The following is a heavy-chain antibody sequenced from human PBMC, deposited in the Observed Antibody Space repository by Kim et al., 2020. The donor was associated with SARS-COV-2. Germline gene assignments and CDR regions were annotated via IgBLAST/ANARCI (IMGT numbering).Heavy chain of an antibody. CDR1: GFTFSSYG. V-gene: IGHV3-30*18. J-gene: IGHJ6*02. CDR3: AKDRSTVTTLGYYYYGMDV. CDR2: ISYDGSNK. D-gene: IGHD4-17*01. Sequence: GGSLRLSCAASGFTFSSYGMHWVRQAPGKGLEWVAVISYDGSNKYYADSVKGRFTISRDNSKNTLYLQMNSLRAEDTAVYYCAKDRSTVTTLGYYYYGMDVWGQGTTVTVSS.